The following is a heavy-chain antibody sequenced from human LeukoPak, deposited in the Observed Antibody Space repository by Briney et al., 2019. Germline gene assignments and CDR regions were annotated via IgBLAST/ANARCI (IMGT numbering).Heavy chain of an antibody. CDR3: ARRGYCSSTSCYDY. J-gene: IGHJ4*02. Sequence: ASVKVSCKASGYTFTGYYMHWMRQAPGQGLEWMGWINPNSGGTNYAQKFQGRVTMTGDTSISTAYMELSRLRSDDTAVYYCARRGYCSSTSCYDYWGQGTLVTVSS. CDR1: GYTFTGYY. CDR2: INPNSGGT. V-gene: IGHV1-2*02. D-gene: IGHD2-2*01.